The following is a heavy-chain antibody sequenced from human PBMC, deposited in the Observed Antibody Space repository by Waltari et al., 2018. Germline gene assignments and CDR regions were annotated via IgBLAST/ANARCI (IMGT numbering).Heavy chain of an antibody. V-gene: IGHV4-34*01. Sequence: QVQLQQWGAGLLTPSETLSLTCAVYGGSFSGYYWSWIRQPPGQGLEWIGEINHSGSTNYNPSLKSRVTISVDTAKNQFSLKLSSVTAADTAVYYCARRGYCSSTSCYTWGSWFDHWGQGTLVTVSS. D-gene: IGHD2-2*02. J-gene: IGHJ5*02. CDR2: INHSGST. CDR3: ARRGYCSSTSCYTWGSWFDH. CDR1: GGSFSGYY.